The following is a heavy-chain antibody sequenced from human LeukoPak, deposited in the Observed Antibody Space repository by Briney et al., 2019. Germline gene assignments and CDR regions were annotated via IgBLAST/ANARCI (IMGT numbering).Heavy chain of an antibody. CDR3: ARHDSSYGYFDY. D-gene: IGHD4-17*01. J-gene: IGHJ4*02. V-gene: IGHV5-51*01. Sequence: LGESLKISCKGSGYDFTTYWIAWVRQMPGKGLEWMGIIYPDDSDIIYSPSFQGQVTISADKSISTAYLQWSSLKVSDTAMYYCARHDSSYGYFDYWGQGTLVTVSS. CDR1: GYDFTTYW. CDR2: IYPDDSDI.